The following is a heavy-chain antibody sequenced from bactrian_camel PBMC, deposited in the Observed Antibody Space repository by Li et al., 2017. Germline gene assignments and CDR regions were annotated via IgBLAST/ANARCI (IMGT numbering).Heavy chain of an antibody. Sequence: HVQLVESGGDSVLAGGSLRLSCIVSGSFSRTNVVGWFRQAPGKGLEWVSSIYTGSSPHYTGGETTFASDSVKGRFAISQDNAKSTIYLQIDSLKPDDTAMYYCAARTDSDCGIWHLATAGYFRYWGQGTQVTVS. D-gene: IGHD2*01. CDR1: GSFSRTNV. V-gene: IGHV3-2*01. J-gene: IGHJ4*01. CDR2: IYTGSSPHYTGGETT. CDR3: AARTDSDCGIWHLATAGYFRY.